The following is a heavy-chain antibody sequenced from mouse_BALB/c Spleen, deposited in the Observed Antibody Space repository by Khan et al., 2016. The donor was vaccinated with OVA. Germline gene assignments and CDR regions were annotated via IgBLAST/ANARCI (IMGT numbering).Heavy chain of an antibody. V-gene: IGHV3-2*02. D-gene: IGHD2-12*01. CDR3: ARRFYYSHWYFDV. CDR2: ISYSGST. CDR1: GYSITSDYA. Sequence: EVQLVESGPGLVKPSQSLSLTCTVSGYSITSDYAWNWIRQFPGNKLWWMGYISYSGSTGYNPYLQSRLSIIRDTSNNQFFLQLKSVTTEDTATXYDARRFYYSHWYFDVWGAGTTVTVSS. J-gene: IGHJ1*01.